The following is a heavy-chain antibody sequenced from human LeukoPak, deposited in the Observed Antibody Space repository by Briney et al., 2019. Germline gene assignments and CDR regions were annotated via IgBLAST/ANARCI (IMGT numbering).Heavy chain of an antibody. CDR3: ANSGWSLRDY. CDR2: ISGSGGST. D-gene: IGHD6-19*01. J-gene: IGHJ4*02. CDR1: GFTLSSYA. Sequence: GGSLRLSCAASGFTLSSYAMSWVRQAPGKGLEWVSAISGSGGSTYYADSVKGRFTISRDNSKNTLYLQMNSLRAEDTAIYYCANSGWSLRDYWGQGTLVTVSS. V-gene: IGHV3-23*01.